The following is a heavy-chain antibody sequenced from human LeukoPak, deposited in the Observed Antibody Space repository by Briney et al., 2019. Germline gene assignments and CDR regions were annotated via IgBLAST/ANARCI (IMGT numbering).Heavy chain of an antibody. CDR3: AKEWYSSGYHGFDY. CDR1: GFTFSIYA. D-gene: IGHD3-22*01. V-gene: IGHV3-23*01. CDR2: ITGSSSHT. J-gene: IGHJ4*02. Sequence: PGGSLRLSCAASGFTFSIYAMSWVRQAPGKGLDWVSAITGSSSHTYYADSMKGRFTISRDNSKNTLYLQINSLRAEDTAVYYCAKEWYSSGYHGFDYWGQGTLVTVSS.